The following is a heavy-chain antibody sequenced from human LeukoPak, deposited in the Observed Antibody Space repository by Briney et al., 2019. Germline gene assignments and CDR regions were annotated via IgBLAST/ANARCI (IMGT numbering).Heavy chain of an antibody. CDR1: VGTFSSYA. V-gene: IGHV1-69*13. CDR2: IIPIFGTA. Sequence: SVKVSCKASVGTFSSYAISWVRQAPGQGLEWMGGIIPIFGTANYAQKFQGRVTITADESTSTAYMELSSLRSEDTAVYYCARVPGSYLWFDPWGQGTLVTVAS. D-gene: IGHD1-26*01. CDR3: ARVPGSYLWFDP. J-gene: IGHJ5*02.